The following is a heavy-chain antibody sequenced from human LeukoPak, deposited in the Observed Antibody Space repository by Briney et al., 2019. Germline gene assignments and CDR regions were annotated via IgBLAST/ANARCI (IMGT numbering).Heavy chain of an antibody. Sequence: PGGSLRLSCAASGFTFSTYAMNWVRQAPGKGLVWVSTISGSGGGTFYADSVMGRFTISRDNSKNTLYLQMNSLRAEDTAVYYCAKVEEMEDGGYTSYFDYWGQGTLVTVSS. D-gene: IGHD5-24*01. V-gene: IGHV3-23*01. CDR3: AKVEEMEDGGYTSYFDY. CDR2: ISGSGGGT. CDR1: GFTFSTYA. J-gene: IGHJ4*02.